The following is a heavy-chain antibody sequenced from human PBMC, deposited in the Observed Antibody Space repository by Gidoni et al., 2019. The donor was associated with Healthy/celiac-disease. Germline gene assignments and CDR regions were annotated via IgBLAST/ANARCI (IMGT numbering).Heavy chain of an antibody. J-gene: IGHJ6*02. CDR3: AAEDTADYYYYGMDV. CDR2: IVVGSGNT. D-gene: IGHD5-18*01. Sequence: GWIVVGSGNTNYAQKFQERVTITRDMSTSTAYMELSSLRSEDTAVYYCAAEDTADYYYYGMDVWGQGTTVTVSS. V-gene: IGHV1-58*01.